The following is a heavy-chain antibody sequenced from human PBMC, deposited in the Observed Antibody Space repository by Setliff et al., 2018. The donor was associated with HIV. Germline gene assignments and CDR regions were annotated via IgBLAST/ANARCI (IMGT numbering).Heavy chain of an antibody. D-gene: IGHD2-2*01. CDR1: GDTFSSYA. Sequence: SVKVSCKASGDTFSSYAISWVRQAPGQGLDWMGGIFPNLDIPNYAQKFQGRVTITADKSTSTAYMELSSLRSEDTAVYYCARDLNYHLDYWGQGTLVTVSS. CDR2: IFPNLDIP. J-gene: IGHJ4*02. CDR3: ARDLNYHLDY. V-gene: IGHV1-69*10.